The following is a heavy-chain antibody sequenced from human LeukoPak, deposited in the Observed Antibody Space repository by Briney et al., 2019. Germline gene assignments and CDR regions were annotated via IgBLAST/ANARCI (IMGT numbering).Heavy chain of an antibody. V-gene: IGHV3-7*01. Sequence: GGSLRLSCAASGFTFGSYGMHWVRQAPGKGLEWVANIKQDGSEKYYVDSVKGRFTISRDNAKNSLYLQMNSLRAEDTAVYYCASSLLWFGELSSWYFDLWGRGTLVTVSS. D-gene: IGHD3-10*01. CDR2: IKQDGSEK. CDR1: GFTFGSYG. J-gene: IGHJ2*01. CDR3: ASSLLWFGELSSWYFDL.